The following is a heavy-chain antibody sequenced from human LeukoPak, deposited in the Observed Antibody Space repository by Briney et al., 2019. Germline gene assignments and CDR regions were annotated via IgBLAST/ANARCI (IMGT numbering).Heavy chain of an antibody. D-gene: IGHD3-22*01. Sequence: GGSLRLSCAASGFTFSSYWMHWVRQAPGKGLVWVSRINSDGSSTSYADSVKGRFTISRDNSKNTLYLQMNSLRAEDTAVYYCARDRKDDSRSNYYGMDVWGQGTTVTVSS. CDR1: GFTFSSYW. CDR3: ARDRKDDSRSNYYGMDV. CDR2: INSDGSST. J-gene: IGHJ6*02. V-gene: IGHV3-74*01.